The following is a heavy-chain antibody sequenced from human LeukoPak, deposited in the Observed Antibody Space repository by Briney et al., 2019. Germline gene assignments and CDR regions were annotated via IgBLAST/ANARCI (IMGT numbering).Heavy chain of an antibody. Sequence: GSLRLSCAASGFTFSSAWMSWVRQAPGKGLEWVGRIKSKTDGGTTDYAAPVKGRFTISRDDSKNTLYLQMNSLKTEDTAVYYCTTAYVLRYFDWLPYSFDIWGQGTMVTVPS. V-gene: IGHV3-15*01. CDR3: TTAYVLRYFDWLPYSFDI. CDR2: IKSKTDGGTT. J-gene: IGHJ3*02. D-gene: IGHD3-9*01. CDR1: GFTFSSAW.